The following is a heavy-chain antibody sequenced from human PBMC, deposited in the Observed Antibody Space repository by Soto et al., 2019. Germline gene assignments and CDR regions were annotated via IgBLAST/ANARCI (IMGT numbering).Heavy chain of an antibody. CDR1: GGSISTYD. V-gene: IGHV4-59*01. J-gene: IGHJ6*03. D-gene: IGHD3-3*01. CDR3: ARSDSRYYYYMDV. CDR2: IYYSGST. Sequence: QVQLQESGPGLVKPSETLSLTCTVSGGSISTYDWSWIRQPPGKGLEWIGYIYYSGSTNYTPSLRSRVTIAVDTSKNQFSLKLSAVPAADTAVYYCARSDSRYYYYMDVWGTGNTVIVSS.